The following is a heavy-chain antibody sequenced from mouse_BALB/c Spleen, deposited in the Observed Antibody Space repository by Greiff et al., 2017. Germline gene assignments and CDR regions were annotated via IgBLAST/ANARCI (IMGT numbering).Heavy chain of an antibody. CDR1: GFTFSSYA. Sequence: DVMLVESGGGLVKPGGSLKLSCAASGFTFSSYAMSWVRQTPEKRLEWVASISSGGSTYYPDSVKGRFTISRDNARNILYLQMSSLRSEDTAMYYCARGGNYEFAYWGQGTLVTVSA. D-gene: IGHD2-1*01. J-gene: IGHJ3*01. CDR3: ARGGNYEFAY. CDR2: ISSGGST. V-gene: IGHV5-6-5*01.